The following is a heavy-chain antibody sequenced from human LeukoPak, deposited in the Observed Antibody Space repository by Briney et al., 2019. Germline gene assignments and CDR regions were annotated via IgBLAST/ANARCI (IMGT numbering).Heavy chain of an antibody. CDR3: ARAAALGLNY. D-gene: IGHD6-13*01. J-gene: IGHJ4*02. Sequence: SETLSLTCTVSGGSISSGSYYWSWIRQPAGKGLEWIGRIYTSGSTNYNPSLKSRVTISVDTSKNQFSLKLSSVTAADTAVYYCARAAALGLNYWGQGTLVTVSS. V-gene: IGHV4-61*02. CDR2: IYTSGST. CDR1: GGSISSGSYY.